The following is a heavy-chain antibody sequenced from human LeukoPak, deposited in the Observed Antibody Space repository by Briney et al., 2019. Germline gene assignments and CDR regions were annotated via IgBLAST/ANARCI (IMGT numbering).Heavy chain of an antibody. CDR2: ITGSGGST. CDR1: AFTFSSYP. CDR3: ARAASMWGFFDY. Sequence: PGGSLRLSCAVSAFTFSSYPMTWVRQAPGQGLEWVSTITGSGGSTYYADSVKGRLTISRDNSKNTLYLHLNTLRVEDTAVYYCARAASMWGFFDYWGQGTLVTVSS. J-gene: IGHJ4*02. D-gene: IGHD2/OR15-2a*01. V-gene: IGHV3-23*01.